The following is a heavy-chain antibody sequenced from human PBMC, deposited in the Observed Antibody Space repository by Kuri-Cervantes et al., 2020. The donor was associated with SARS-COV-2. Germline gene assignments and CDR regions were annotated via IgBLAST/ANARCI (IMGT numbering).Heavy chain of an antibody. J-gene: IGHJ3*02. D-gene: IGHD3-3*01. CDR2: IYYSGST. Sequence: ESLKISCTVSGGSISSYYWSWIRQPPGKGLEWIGYIYYSGSTNYNPSLKSRVTISVDTSKNQFSLKLSSVTAADTAVYYCARVRIFGVPGCAFDIWGQGTMVTVSS. CDR1: GGSISSYY. V-gene: IGHV4-59*01. CDR3: ARVRIFGVPGCAFDI.